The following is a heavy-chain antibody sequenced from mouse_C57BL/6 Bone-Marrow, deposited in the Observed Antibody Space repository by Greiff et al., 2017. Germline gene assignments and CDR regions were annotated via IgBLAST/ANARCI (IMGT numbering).Heavy chain of an antibody. V-gene: IGHV5-17*01. J-gene: IGHJ3*01. CDR1: GFTFSDYG. CDR3: ARDYDYDDGAWFAY. CDR2: ISSGSSTI. Sequence: DVQLVESGGGLVKPGGSLKFSCAASGFTFSDYGMHWVRQAPEKGLEWVAYISSGSSTIYYADTVKGRFTISRDNAKNTLFLQMTSLRSEDTAMYYCARDYDYDDGAWFAYWGQGTLVTVSA. D-gene: IGHD2-4*01.